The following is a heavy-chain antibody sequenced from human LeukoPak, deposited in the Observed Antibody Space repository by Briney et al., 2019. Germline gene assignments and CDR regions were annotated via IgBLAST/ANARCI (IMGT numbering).Heavy chain of an antibody. D-gene: IGHD3/OR15-3a*01. V-gene: IGHV4-39*01. Sequence: SETLSLTCTVSGGSISSSSYYWGTIRQTPARGLEWIGTMYYSGSTNYNPSLKSRVTLSVDTPKNQFSLRLSSVTAADTAVYYCASKSTAWTIDYWGQGTLVTVSS. J-gene: IGHJ4*02. CDR2: MYYSGST. CDR1: GGSISSSSYY. CDR3: ASKSTAWTIDY.